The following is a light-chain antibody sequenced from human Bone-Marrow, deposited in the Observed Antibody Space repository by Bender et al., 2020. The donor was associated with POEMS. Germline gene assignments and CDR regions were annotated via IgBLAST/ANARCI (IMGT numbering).Light chain of an antibody. V-gene: IGLV2-14*01. J-gene: IGLJ2*01. CDR1: GSDVGGYNY. CDR3: SSYAGSNNLV. Sequence: QSALTQPASVSGSPGQSITISCTGTGSDVGGYNYVSWYQQHAGKVPKLMIYDVSKRPSGVSNRFSGSKSGNTASLTISGLQAEDEADYYCSSYAGSNNLVFGGGTKLTVL. CDR2: DVS.